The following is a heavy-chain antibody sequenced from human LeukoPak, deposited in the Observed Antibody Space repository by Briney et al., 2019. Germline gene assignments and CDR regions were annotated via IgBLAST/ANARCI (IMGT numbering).Heavy chain of an antibody. CDR1: GFTFGTYG. CDR2: VSSTGSGT. V-gene: IGHV3-23*01. CDR3: AKDGPLLWFGPADA. Sequence: TGGSLRLSCVASGFTFGTYGMSWVRQAPGKGLEWVAAVSSTGSGTHYPDSLKGRFIISRDNSQNTVFLQMNSLRPEDTAFYFCAKDGPLLWFGPADAWGQGILVTVSS. D-gene: IGHD3-10*01. J-gene: IGHJ5*02.